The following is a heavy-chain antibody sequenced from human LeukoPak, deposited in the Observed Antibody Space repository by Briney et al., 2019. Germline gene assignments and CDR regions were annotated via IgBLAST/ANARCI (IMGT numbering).Heavy chain of an antibody. CDR2: ISSSSSYI. J-gene: IGHJ6*03. Sequence: GGALRLSCAASGFTFSSYSMNWVRQAPGEGLEWVSSISSSSSYIYYADPGKGRFTISRDNAKNSLYLQMNSLRAEDTDLYYCAKGGSSSVSYYYYYMGVWGKVATVTVSS. CDR3: AKGGSSSVSYYYYYMGV. D-gene: IGHD6-6*01. CDR1: GFTFSSYS. V-gene: IGHV3-21*04.